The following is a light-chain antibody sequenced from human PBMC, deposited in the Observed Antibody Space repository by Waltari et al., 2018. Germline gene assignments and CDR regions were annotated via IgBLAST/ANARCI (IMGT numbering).Light chain of an antibody. CDR3: CSCAPNSLCV. Sequence: QSALTQPASVSGSPGQSITISCTGTTSDVGSYNLVTWYHQHPGKAPKLLVYDVNNWPSGISSRFSGSKSGNTASLTISGLQAEDEADYYCCSCAPNSLCVFGIGTKVTVL. CDR1: TSDVGSYNL. J-gene: IGLJ1*01. V-gene: IGLV2-23*02. CDR2: DVN.